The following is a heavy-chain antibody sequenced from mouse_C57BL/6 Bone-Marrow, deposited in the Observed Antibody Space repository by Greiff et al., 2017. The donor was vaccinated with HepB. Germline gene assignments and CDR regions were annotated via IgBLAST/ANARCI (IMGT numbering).Heavy chain of an antibody. V-gene: IGHV1-62-2*01. J-gene: IGHJ3*01. CDR2: FYPGSGSI. CDR3: ARHEDRPMVTTDGLWFAY. D-gene: IGHD2-2*01. Sequence: VQLQQSGAELVKPGASVKLSCKASGYTFTEYTIHWVKQRSGQGLEWIGWFYPGSGSIKYNEKFKDKATLTAAKSSSTVYMELSRLTSEDSAVYFCARHEDRPMVTTDGLWFAYWGQGTLVTVSA. CDR1: GYTFTEYT.